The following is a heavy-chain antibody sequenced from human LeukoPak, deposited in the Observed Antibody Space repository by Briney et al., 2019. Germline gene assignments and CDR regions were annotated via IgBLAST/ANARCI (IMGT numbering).Heavy chain of an antibody. V-gene: IGHV4-31*03. D-gene: IGHD6-19*01. Sequence: PSQTLSLTCTVSGGSISSGGYYWSWIRQHPGKGLEWIGYICYSGSTYYNPSLKSRVTISVDTSKNQFSLKLSSVTAADTAVYYCAKKASGWYPGWFDPWGQGTLVTVSS. CDR1: GGSISSGGYY. J-gene: IGHJ5*02. CDR3: AKKASGWYPGWFDP. CDR2: ICYSGST.